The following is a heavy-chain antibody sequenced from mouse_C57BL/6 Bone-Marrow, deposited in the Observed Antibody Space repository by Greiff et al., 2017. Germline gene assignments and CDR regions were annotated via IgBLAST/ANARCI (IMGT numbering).Heavy chain of an antibody. CDR3: ARRGYGSSYAYYFDY. J-gene: IGHJ2*01. CDR1: GYTFTSYW. V-gene: IGHV1-69*01. D-gene: IGHD1-1*01. CDR2: IDPSDSYT. Sequence: QVQLQQPGAELVMPGASVKLSCKASGYTFTSYWMHWVKQRPGQGLEWIGEIDPSDSYTNYNQKFKGKSTLTVDKSSSTAYMQLSSLTSGDSAVYYCARRGYGSSYAYYFDYWGQGTTLTVSS.